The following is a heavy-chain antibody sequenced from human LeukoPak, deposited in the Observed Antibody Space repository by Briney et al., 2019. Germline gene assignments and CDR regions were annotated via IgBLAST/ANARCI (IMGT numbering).Heavy chain of an antibody. Sequence: PGGSLRLSCAASGFTVSSNYMSWVRQAPGRGLEWVSVIYSGGSTYYARSVKGRFTISRENPKKTLYLQINGRRAEDTAVYYCARESGGTYYEAFDIWGQGTMVTVSS. CDR2: IYSGGST. J-gene: IGHJ3*02. CDR1: GFTVSSNY. CDR3: ARESGGTYYEAFDI. D-gene: IGHD1-26*01. V-gene: IGHV3-53*01.